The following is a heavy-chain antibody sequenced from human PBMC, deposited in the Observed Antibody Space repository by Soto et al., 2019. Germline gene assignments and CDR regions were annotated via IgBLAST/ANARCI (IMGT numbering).Heavy chain of an antibody. J-gene: IGHJ4*02. D-gene: IGHD6-6*01. Sequence: GGSLRLSCAASGFTFSSYAMSWVRQAPGKGLEWVSAISGSGGSTYYADSVKGRFTISRDNSKNTLYLQMNSLRAEDTAVYYCAKAPLEYSSSGDFDYWGQGTLVTVSS. CDR1: GFTFSSYA. CDR2: ISGSGGST. CDR3: AKAPLEYSSSGDFDY. V-gene: IGHV3-23*01.